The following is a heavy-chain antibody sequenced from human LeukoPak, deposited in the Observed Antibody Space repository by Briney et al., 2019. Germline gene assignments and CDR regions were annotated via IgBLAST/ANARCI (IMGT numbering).Heavy chain of an antibody. CDR3: AREYSSGSLGDY. CDR1: GGTFSSYA. J-gene: IGHJ4*02. V-gene: IGHV1-69*04. Sequence: GSSVKGSCKASGGTFSSYAISWVRQAPGQGLEWMGRIIPILGIANYAQKFQGRVTITADKSTSTAYMELSSLRSEDTAVYYCAREYSSGSLGDYWGQGTLVTVSS. CDR2: IIPILGIA. D-gene: IGHD6-19*01.